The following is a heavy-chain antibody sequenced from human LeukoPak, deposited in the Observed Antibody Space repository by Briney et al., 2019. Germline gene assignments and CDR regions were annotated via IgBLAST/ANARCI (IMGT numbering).Heavy chain of an antibody. J-gene: IGHJ4*02. Sequence: GASVKVSCKTFNYTFTSYGVSWVRQAPGQGLEWMGWISGYNGDTKYAQKFQDRVTMTTDTSTSTAYMELRSLRSDDTAVYYCARDVPLRGGYPDGVYYFDYWGQGTLVTVSS. D-gene: IGHD2-15*01. CDR1: NYTFTSYG. CDR2: ISGYNGDT. CDR3: ARDVPLRGGYPDGVYYFDY. V-gene: IGHV1-18*01.